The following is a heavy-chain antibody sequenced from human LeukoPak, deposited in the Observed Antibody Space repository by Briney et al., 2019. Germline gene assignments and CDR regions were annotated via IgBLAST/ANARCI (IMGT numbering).Heavy chain of an antibody. CDR3: AVLSSLNYYDSSGLEDY. V-gene: IGHV1-69*10. J-gene: IGHJ4*02. CDR2: IIPIFGIA. D-gene: IGHD3-22*01. Sequence: ASVRVSCKASGGTFSSYAISWVRQAPGQGLEWMGGIIPIFGIANYAQKFQGRVTITADKSTSTAYMELSSLRSEDTAVYYCAVLSSLNYYDSSGLEDYWGQGTLVTVSS. CDR1: GGTFSSYA.